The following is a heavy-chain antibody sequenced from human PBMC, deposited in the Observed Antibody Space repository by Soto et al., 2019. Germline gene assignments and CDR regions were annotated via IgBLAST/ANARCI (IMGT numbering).Heavy chain of an antibody. J-gene: IGHJ5*02. V-gene: IGHV4-39*01. CDR2: IYYSGST. CDR1: GGSINSSSYF. CDR3: ARHYSSGSRNLFDP. D-gene: IGHD6-19*01. Sequence: SETLSLTCMVSGGSINSSSYFWGWVRQPPGKGLEWIGSIYYSGSTYYNPSLRSRVTISVDTSKNQFSLKLSSVTAADTAVFYCARHYSSGSRNLFDPWGPGTLVTVYS.